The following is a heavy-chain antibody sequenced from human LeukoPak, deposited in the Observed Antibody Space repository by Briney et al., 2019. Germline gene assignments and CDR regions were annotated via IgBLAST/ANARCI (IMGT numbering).Heavy chain of an antibody. CDR1: GGSISSSSYY. V-gene: IGHV4-39*01. D-gene: IGHD3-10*01. CDR3: ASIQTMVRGVSEFDP. Sequence: SGTLSLTCTVSGGSISSSSYYWGWIRQPPGKGLEWIGSIYYSGSTYYNPSLKSRVTISVDTSKNQFSLKLSSVTAADTAVYYCASIQTMVRGVSEFDPWGQGTPVTVSS. CDR2: IYYSGST. J-gene: IGHJ5*02.